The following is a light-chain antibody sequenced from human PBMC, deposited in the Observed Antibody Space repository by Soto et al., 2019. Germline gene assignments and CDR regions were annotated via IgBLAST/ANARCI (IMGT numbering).Light chain of an antibody. CDR2: DAS. J-gene: IGKJ2*01. Sequence: DIQMTQSPSTLSGSVGDRVTITCRASQTISSWLAWYQQKPGKAPKLLIYDASSLESGVPSRFSGSGSGTEITLTISSLQPDDFSTYYCQQYNSYSYTVGQGTKVDIK. CDR1: QTISSW. V-gene: IGKV1-5*01. CDR3: QQYNSYSYT.